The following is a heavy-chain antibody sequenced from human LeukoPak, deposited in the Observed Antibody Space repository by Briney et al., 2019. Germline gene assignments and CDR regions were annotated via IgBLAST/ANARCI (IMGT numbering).Heavy chain of an antibody. CDR3: AAGVGGATTTFDY. Sequence: SVKVSCKASGFTFTSSAMQWVRQARGQRLEWIGWIVVGSGNTNYAQKFQERVTITRDMSTSTAYMELSSLRSEDTAVYCCAAGVGGATTTFDYWGQGTLVTVSS. D-gene: IGHD1-26*01. J-gene: IGHJ4*02. V-gene: IGHV1-58*02. CDR1: GFTFTSSA. CDR2: IVVGSGNT.